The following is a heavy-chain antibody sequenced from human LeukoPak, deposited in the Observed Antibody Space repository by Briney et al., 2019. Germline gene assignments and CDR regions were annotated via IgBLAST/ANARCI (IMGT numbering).Heavy chain of an antibody. CDR3: ARAKGVLDYYYYGMDV. J-gene: IGHJ6*02. V-gene: IGHV4-31*03. Sequence: SETLSLTCTVSGGSISSGGYYWRWIRQHPGKGLEWFGYIYYSGSTYYNPTLKSRVTISVDTSKNQFSLKLSSVTPADTAVYYCARAKGVLDYYYYGMDVWGQGTTVTVSS. CDR2: IYYSGST. D-gene: IGHD3-16*01. CDR1: GGSISSGGYY.